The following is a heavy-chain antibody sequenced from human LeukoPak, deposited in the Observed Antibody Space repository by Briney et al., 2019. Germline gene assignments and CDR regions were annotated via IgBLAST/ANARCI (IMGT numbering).Heavy chain of an antibody. CDR3: AKGQVFQCDY. D-gene: IGHD2/OR15-2a*01. V-gene: IGHV3-23*01. J-gene: IGHJ4*02. Sequence: GGSLGLSCAVSGFTFSNSAMNWVRQAPGKGLGWVSAISGSGGSTYYANSVKGRFTISRDNSRNTLYLQMNSLRAEDTAVYYCAKGQVFQCDYWGQGTLVTVSS. CDR2: ISGSGGST. CDR1: GFTFSNSA.